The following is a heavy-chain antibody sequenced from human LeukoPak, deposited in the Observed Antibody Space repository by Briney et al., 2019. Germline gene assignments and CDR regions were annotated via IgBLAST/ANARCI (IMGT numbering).Heavy chain of an antibody. CDR3: ARDRIRPDSSSWYQGWFDP. Sequence: KAGGSLRLSCAASGFTFSSYSMNWVRQAPGKGLEWVSSISSSSSYIYYADSVKGRFTISRDNAKNSLYLQMNSLRAEDTAVYYCARDRIRPDSSSWYQGWFDPWGQGTLVTVSS. J-gene: IGHJ5*02. CDR2: ISSSSSYI. CDR1: GFTFSSYS. D-gene: IGHD6-13*01. V-gene: IGHV3-21*01.